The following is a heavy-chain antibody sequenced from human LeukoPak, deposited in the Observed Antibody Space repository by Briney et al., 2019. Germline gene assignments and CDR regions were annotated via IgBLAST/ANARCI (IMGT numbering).Heavy chain of an antibody. CDR1: GFTFNNYG. J-gene: IGHJ4*02. CDR3: ASRMRDWNDGLDY. Sequence: GGSLRLSCAASGFTFNNYGMHWVRQAPGKGLEWVANIKEDGSEKYYVESVKGRCTISRDNAKKSLYLQMNSLRAEDTAVYYCASRMRDWNDGLDYWGQGTLVTVSS. CDR2: IKEDGSEK. D-gene: IGHD1-1*01. V-gene: IGHV3-7*01.